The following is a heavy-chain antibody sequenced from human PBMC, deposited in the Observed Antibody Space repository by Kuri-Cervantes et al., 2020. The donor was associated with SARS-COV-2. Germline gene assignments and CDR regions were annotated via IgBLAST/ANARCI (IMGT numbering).Heavy chain of an antibody. CDR3: ARGGGRSIAASLGD. V-gene: IGHV3-74*01. Sequence: GGSLRLFCAASGFTFSSYWMHWVRQAPGKGLMWVSRINSDGSSTSYADSVKGRFTIPRDNSKNTLYLQMNSLRAEDTAVFYCARGGGRSIAASLGDWGRGTLVTVSS. CDR1: GFTFSSYW. CDR2: INSDGSST. J-gene: IGHJ4*02. D-gene: IGHD6-6*01.